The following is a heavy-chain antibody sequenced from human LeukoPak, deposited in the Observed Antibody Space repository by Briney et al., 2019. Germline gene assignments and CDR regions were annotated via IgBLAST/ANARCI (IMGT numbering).Heavy chain of an antibody. J-gene: IGHJ3*02. CDR1: GGSISSSSYY. D-gene: IGHD2-2*01. CDR3: AREGPICSSTSCYGGGNAFDI. Sequence: SETLSLTCTVSGGSISSSSYYWGWIRQPPGKGLEWIGSIYYSGSTYYNPSLKIRVTISLDTSNQFSLKLSSVTAADTAVYYCAREGPICSSTSCYGGGNAFDIWGQGTMVTVSS. V-gene: IGHV4-39*07. CDR2: IYYSGST.